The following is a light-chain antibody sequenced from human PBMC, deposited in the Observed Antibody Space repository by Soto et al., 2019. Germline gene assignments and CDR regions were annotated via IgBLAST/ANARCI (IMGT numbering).Light chain of an antibody. J-gene: IGKJ1*01. CDR1: QSLLHSNGNIY. Sequence: DIVLTQSPLSLPVTPGEPASISCRSSQSLLHSNGNIYLGWYLQKPGQSPQILISMGSIRASGVPVRLSGGGSGTDFTLKSSRVEAEDVGVYYGRQATQPPRTCGQGTKVEIK. V-gene: IGKV2-28*01. CDR3: RQATQPPRT. CDR2: MGS.